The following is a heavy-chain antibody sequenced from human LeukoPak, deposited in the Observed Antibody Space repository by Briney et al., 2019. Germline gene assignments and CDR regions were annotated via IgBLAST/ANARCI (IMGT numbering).Heavy chain of an antibody. J-gene: IGHJ3*02. CDR3: ARPREEGTAMGLRAFDI. CDR2: IYPGDSDV. D-gene: IGHD5-18*01. Sequence: GESLKISCKGSGYSFTTYWIGWVRQMPGKGLEWMGIIYPGDSDVRYSPSFQGQVAILADKSISTAYLQWSSLKASDTAMYYCARPREEGTAMGLRAFDIWGQGTMVTVS. CDR1: GYSFTTYW. V-gene: IGHV5-51*01.